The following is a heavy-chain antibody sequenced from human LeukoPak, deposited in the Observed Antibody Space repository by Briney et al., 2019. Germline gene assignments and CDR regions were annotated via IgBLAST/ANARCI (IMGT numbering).Heavy chain of an antibody. J-gene: IGHJ3*02. D-gene: IGHD6-19*01. CDR2: TYYRSKWYN. CDR1: GDSVSSNSAA. Sequence: SQTLSLTCAISGDSVSSNSAAWNWIRQSPSRGLEWLGRTYYRSKWYNDYAVSVKSRITINPDTSKNQFSLQLNSVTPEDTAVYYCARDSFVVAVAGPTDAFDIWGQGTMVTVSS. V-gene: IGHV6-1*01. CDR3: ARDSFVVAVAGPTDAFDI.